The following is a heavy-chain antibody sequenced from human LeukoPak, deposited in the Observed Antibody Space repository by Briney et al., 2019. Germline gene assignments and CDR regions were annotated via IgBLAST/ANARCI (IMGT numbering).Heavy chain of an antibody. D-gene: IGHD6-13*01. V-gene: IGHV3-30*04. CDR2: ISYEGKNK. J-gene: IGHJ5*02. Sequence: GGSLRLSCAAYGFTFSSYAMHWVRQAPGKGMEWVAVISYEGKNKYYAYSVKGRFTISKDNSKNKLYLKMNRLIAETTAYYYCARGGLTAAGNWFDPWGQGTLVTVSS. CDR3: ARGGLTAAGNWFDP. CDR1: GFTFSSYA.